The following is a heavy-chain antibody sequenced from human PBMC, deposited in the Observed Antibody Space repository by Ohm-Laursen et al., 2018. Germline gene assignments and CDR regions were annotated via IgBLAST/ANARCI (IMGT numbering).Heavy chain of an antibody. CDR2: IYYSGST. CDR3: ARGWGYFDY. J-gene: IGHJ4*02. CDR1: GGSISGYY. Sequence: SETLSLTCTVSGGSISGYYWSWTRQPPGKGLEWIGYIYYSGSTNYNPSLKSRVTISVDTSKNQFSLKLSSVTAADTAVYYCARGWGYFDYWGQGTLVTVSS. V-gene: IGHV4-59*01. D-gene: IGHD7-27*01.